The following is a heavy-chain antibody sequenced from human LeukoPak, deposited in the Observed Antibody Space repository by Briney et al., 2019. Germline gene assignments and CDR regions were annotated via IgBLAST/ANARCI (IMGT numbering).Heavy chain of an antibody. CDR3: ATSSPFSYYFDS. CDR1: GYTFTGYY. Sequence: ASVKVSCKASGYTFTGYYMHWVRQAPGQGLEWMGWVNPNNGDTNYAENFHGRVTLTTDTSISTAYMELNGLISDDTAVYYCATSSPFSYYFDSWGQGTLVTVSS. D-gene: IGHD2-2*01. J-gene: IGHJ4*01. CDR2: VNPNNGDT. V-gene: IGHV1-2*02.